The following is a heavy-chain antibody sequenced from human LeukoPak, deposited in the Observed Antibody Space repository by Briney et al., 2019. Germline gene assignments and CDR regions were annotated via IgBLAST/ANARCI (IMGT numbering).Heavy chain of an antibody. J-gene: IGHJ4*02. CDR3: ARVRYTSSRSLFDY. CDR2: IYYSGST. CDR1: GGSVSSGSYS. Sequence: PSETLSLTCTVSGGSVSSGSYSWIWIRQPPGTGLEWIGYIYYSGSTNYNPSLKSRVTISVDTSKNQFSLKLSSVTAADTAVYYCARVRYTSSRSLFDYWGQGTLVTVSS. V-gene: IGHV4-61*01. D-gene: IGHD6-13*01.